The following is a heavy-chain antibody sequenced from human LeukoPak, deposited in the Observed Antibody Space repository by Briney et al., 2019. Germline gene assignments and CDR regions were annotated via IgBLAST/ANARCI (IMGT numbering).Heavy chain of an antibody. CDR3: ARVGYYYQY. Sequence: GGSLRLSCAASGFTYRSYWMSWVRQAPGKGLEWVATIKQDGSEKDFVDSVKGRFTISRDNAKNSLYLQMNSLRGEDTALYCCARVGYYYQYWGQGKLVTVSS. CDR2: IKQDGSEK. D-gene: IGHD2-15*01. V-gene: IGHV3-7*01. J-gene: IGHJ1*01. CDR1: GFTYRSYW.